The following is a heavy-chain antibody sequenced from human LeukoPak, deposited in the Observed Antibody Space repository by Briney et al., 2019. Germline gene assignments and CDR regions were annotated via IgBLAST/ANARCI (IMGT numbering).Heavy chain of an antibody. CDR1: GGTFSSYA. CDR3: ARSRGTVTTGQGDY. D-gene: IGHD4-17*01. CDR2: IIPIFGTA. Sequence: ASVKVSCKASGGTFSSYAISWVRQAPGQGLEWMGGIIPIFGTANYAQKFQGRVTITADESTSTAYMELSSLRSEDMAVYYCARSRGTVTTGQGDYWGQGTLVTVSS. V-gene: IGHV1-69*13. J-gene: IGHJ4*02.